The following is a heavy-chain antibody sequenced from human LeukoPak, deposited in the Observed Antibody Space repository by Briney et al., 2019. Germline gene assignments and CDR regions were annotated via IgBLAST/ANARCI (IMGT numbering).Heavy chain of an antibody. CDR3: AKDGTTHYYSYMDV. Sequence: GGSLRLSCAASGFTFSSYGMHWVRQAPGKGREWVAFIWYDGTNKYYADSVKGRFTISRDNSKNTLFLQMISLRAEDTAVYYCAKDGTTHYYSYMDVWGKGTTVTVSS. CDR2: IWYDGTNK. D-gene: IGHD2-15*01. V-gene: IGHV3-30*02. CDR1: GFTFSSYG. J-gene: IGHJ6*03.